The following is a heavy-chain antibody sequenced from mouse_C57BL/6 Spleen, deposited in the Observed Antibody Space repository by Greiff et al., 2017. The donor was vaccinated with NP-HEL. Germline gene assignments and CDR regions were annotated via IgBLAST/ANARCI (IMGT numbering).Heavy chain of an antibody. CDR2: IHPNSGST. CDR3: AREGYVAWFAY. J-gene: IGHJ3*01. Sequence: VQLQQPGAELVKPGASVKLSCKASGYTFTSYWMHWVKQRPGQGLEWIGMIHPNSGSTNYNEKFKSKATLTVDKSSSTAYMQLSSLTSEDSAVYYCAREGYVAWFAYWGQGTLVTVSA. D-gene: IGHD3-1*01. CDR1: GYTFTSYW. V-gene: IGHV1-64*01.